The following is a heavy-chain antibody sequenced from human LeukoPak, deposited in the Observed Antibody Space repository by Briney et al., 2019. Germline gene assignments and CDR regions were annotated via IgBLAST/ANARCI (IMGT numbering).Heavy chain of an antibody. CDR1: GFTLSSYS. V-gene: IGHV3-48*04. D-gene: IGHD3-16*01. CDR3: ARRVPNQVITDYFDY. Sequence: GGSLRLSCAASGFTLSSYSMNRVRQAPGKGLDWISFIDSSSRTIFYAESVKGRFTISRDNAKNSLFLQMNSLRAEDTAVYYCARRVPNQVITDYFDYWGQGTLVTVSS. J-gene: IGHJ4*02. CDR2: IDSSSRTI.